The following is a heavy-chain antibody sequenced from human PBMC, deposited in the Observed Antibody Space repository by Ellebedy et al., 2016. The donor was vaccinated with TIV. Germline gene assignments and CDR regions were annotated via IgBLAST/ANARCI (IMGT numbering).Heavy chain of an antibody. CDR2: IIPIFGTT. V-gene: IGHV1-69*13. CDR1: GGTFSMYA. CDR3: ASGGERYSYVQDYPFEI. J-gene: IGHJ3*02. D-gene: IGHD5-18*01. Sequence: AASVKVSCKASGGTFSMYAITWVRQAPGQGLEWMGGIIPIFGTTNYAQKFQGRVTITADESTSTAYMGLSSLRSEDTAVYYCASGGERYSYVQDYPFEIWGQGTMVTVSS.